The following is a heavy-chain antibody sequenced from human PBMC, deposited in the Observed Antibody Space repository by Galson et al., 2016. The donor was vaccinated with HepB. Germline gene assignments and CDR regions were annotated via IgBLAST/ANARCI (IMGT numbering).Heavy chain of an antibody. V-gene: IGHV1-18*01. J-gene: IGHJ4*02. CDR3: ARNFSSSSGLDF. Sequence: SCKASGYTFTNHGISWVRQAPGQGLQWMGWISVYNGYTTYEQKLQDRIKMTADRSTTTAFMELRSLTSDDTAVYFCARNFSSSSGLDFWGQGTLVTVSS. CDR1: GYTFTNHG. D-gene: IGHD6-6*01. CDR2: ISVYNGYT.